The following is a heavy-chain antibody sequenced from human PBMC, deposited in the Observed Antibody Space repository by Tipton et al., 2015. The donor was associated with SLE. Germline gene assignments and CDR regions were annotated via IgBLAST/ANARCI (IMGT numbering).Heavy chain of an antibody. V-gene: IGHV4-59*01. Sequence: TLSLTCTVSAGSITRYYWSWIRQPPGKGLEWIAYIYYSGSTNYNPSLKSRVTISVDTSKNQFSLELSSVTAADTAVYYCAREAWSPSSGRGQFDYWGQGTLVTVSS. CDR1: AGSITRYY. CDR2: IYYSGST. CDR3: AREAWSPSSGRGQFDY. J-gene: IGHJ4*02. D-gene: IGHD6-6*01.